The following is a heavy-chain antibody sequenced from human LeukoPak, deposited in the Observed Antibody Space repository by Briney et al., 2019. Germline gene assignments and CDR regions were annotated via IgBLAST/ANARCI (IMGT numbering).Heavy chain of an antibody. CDR2: ISGSGGST. D-gene: IGHD3-22*01. Sequence: GGSLRLSCAASGFTFSSYAMSWVRQAPGKGLEWVSAISGSGGSTYYADSVKGRFTISRDNSKNTLYLQMNSLRAEDTAVYYCAKDGVGYYYDSSGYFDYWGQGTLVTVSS. V-gene: IGHV3-23*01. CDR3: AKDGVGYYYDSSGYFDY. J-gene: IGHJ4*02. CDR1: GFTFSSYA.